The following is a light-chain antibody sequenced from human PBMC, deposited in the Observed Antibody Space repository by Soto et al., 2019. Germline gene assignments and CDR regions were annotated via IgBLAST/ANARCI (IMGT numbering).Light chain of an antibody. CDR1: QRVSSNC. J-gene: IGKJ1*01. V-gene: IGKV3-20*01. Sequence: PGDRATLSCRASQRVSSNCLAWYQQKPGQAPRLLIYGASIRVTGIPDRFSGSGSGTDFTLTIRRLEPEDFAMYFCHQYRSSPRTFGQGTKVEIK. CDR3: HQYRSSPRT. CDR2: GAS.